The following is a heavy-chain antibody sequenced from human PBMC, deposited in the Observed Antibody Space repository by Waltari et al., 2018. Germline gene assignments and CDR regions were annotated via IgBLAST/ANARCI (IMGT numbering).Heavy chain of an antibody. CDR1: GYTFTSYA. Sequence: QVQLVQSGSELKKPGASVKVACKASGYTFTSYAMNWVRQAPGQGLEWMGWINTFTGNPTYAQGFTGRFVSSLDTSVSTAYLQISSLKAEDTAVYYCARDYPDPLRDVLSGWGYWGQGTLVTVSS. J-gene: IGHJ4*02. CDR3: ARDYPDPLRDVLSGWGY. V-gene: IGHV7-4-1*02. D-gene: IGHD3-10*02. CDR2: INTFTGNP.